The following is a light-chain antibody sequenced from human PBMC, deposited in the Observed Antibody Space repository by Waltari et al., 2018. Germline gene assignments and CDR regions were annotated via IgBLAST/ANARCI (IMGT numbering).Light chain of an antibody. V-gene: IGKV3-20*01. CDR1: QSVSRS. J-gene: IGKJ1*01. Sequence: IVLTQSPGTLSLSPGERATLPCRASQSVSRSLAWYQQKPGQAPRLLIYGASSRATCVPDRFSGSGSGTDFSLTISRLEPEDFAVYYCQHYVRLPVSFGQGTKVEIK. CDR3: QHYVRLPVS. CDR2: GAS.